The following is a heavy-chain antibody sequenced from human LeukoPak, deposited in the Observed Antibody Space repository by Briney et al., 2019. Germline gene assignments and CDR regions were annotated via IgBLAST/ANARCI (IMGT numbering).Heavy chain of an antibody. Sequence: SETLSLTCTVSGGSISSHYWSWIRQPPGKGLEWIGYIYYSGSTNYNPSLKSRVTISVDTSKNQFSLKLSSVTAADTAVYYCASSDYDRFDYWGQGTLVTVSS. CDR3: ASSDYDRFDY. CDR2: IYYSGST. J-gene: IGHJ4*02. D-gene: IGHD3-16*01. V-gene: IGHV4-59*11. CDR1: GGSISSHY.